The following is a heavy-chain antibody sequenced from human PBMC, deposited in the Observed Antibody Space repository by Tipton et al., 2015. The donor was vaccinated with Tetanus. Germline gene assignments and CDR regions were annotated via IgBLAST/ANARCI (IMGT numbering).Heavy chain of an antibody. Sequence: GASIRSYHWNWIRQPPGKGPEWIGYVYHSAFTNYNPSLQSRITISLDTSNNQFSLKLTSVTAADTAVYYCARGGSSSSWSYYFDSWGQGTLVTVSS. D-gene: IGHD6-13*01. V-gene: IGHV4-59*01. J-gene: IGHJ4*02. CDR3: ARGGSSSSWSYYFDS. CDR2: VYHSAFT. CDR1: GASIRSYH.